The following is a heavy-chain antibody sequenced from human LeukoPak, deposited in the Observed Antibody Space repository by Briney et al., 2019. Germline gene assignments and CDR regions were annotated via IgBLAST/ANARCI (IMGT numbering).Heavy chain of an antibody. J-gene: IGHJ5*02. V-gene: IGHV3-7*01. D-gene: IGHD6-13*01. Sequence: GGSLRLSCAASGFTFSSYWMSWVRQAPGKGLEWVANIKQDGSEKYYVDSVKGRFTISRDNAKNSLYLQMSSLRAEDTAVYYCARLIAAAATGWFDPWGQGTLVTVSS. CDR3: ARLIAAAATGWFDP. CDR2: IKQDGSEK. CDR1: GFTFSSYW.